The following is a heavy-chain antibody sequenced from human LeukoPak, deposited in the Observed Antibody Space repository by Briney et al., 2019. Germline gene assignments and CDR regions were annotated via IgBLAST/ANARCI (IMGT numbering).Heavy chain of an antibody. V-gene: IGHV5-51*01. CDR1: GYSFTYW. Sequence: GESLKISCRGSGYSFTYWIGWVRQMPGKGLEWMGIIYSGDSHTKYSPSFQGRVTISADKSISTAYLQWSSLEASDTAMYYCASARHGDYVWDYWGQGTLVTVSS. D-gene: IGHD4-17*01. CDR3: ASARHGDYVWDY. J-gene: IGHJ4*02. CDR2: IYSGDSHT.